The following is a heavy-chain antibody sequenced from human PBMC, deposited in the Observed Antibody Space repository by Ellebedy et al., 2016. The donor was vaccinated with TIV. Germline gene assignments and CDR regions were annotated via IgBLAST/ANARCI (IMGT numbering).Heavy chain of an antibody. J-gene: IGHJ4*02. V-gene: IGHV4-38-2*02. D-gene: IGHD1-7*01. CDR2: IYPDGST. CDR3: ARRNWNFALRTDYFDY. Sequence: MPSDTLSLTCTLSGYSISSGYYWGWILQPPGRGLEWIGSIYPDGSTYYSPSLKSRVTMSVDTSNNQFSLKLSSVTAADTAVYYCARRNWNFALRTDYFDYWGRGTLVTVSS. CDR1: GYSISSGYY.